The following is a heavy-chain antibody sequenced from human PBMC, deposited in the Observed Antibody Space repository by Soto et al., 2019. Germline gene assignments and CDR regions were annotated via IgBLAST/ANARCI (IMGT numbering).Heavy chain of an antibody. D-gene: IGHD5-12*01. CDR2: IKSKGAGATT. CDR1: GFTVSDAG. V-gene: IGHV3-15*07. J-gene: IGHJ4*02. CDR3: AADLPGHGGGYEFDF. Sequence: GGSLRLSCAASGFTVSDAGMNWVRQAPGKGLEWVGRIKSKGAGATTDYAAPVKGRFTVSRDDSKNTLYLQMNSLQTEDTAVYYCAADLPGHGGGYEFDFWGRGTLVTSPQ.